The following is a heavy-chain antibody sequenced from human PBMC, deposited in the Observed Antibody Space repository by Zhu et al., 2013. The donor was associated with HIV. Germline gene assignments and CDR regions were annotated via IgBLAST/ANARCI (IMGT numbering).Heavy chain of an antibody. V-gene: IGHV1-69*02. Sequence: QVQLVQSGAEVKKPGSSVKVSCKASGGTFSSYTISWVRQAPGQGLEWMGRIIPILGIANYAQKFQGRVTITADKSTSTAYMELSSLRSEDTAVYYCARSIAVAGWVDYYYGMDVWGQGTTVTVSS. J-gene: IGHJ6*02. CDR1: GGTFSSYT. CDR2: IIPILGIA. CDR3: ARSIAVAGWVDYYYGMDV. D-gene: IGHD6-19*01.